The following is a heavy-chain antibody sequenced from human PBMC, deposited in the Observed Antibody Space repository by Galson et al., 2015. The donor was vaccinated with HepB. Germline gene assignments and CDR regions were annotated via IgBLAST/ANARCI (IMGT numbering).Heavy chain of an antibody. CDR1: GFNFNSYT. CDR3: VKGYSWSHPTAFHI. Sequence: SLRLSCAASGFNFNSYTMHWVRQAPGKGLEYVSAISNSGGSTYYADSVKGRFTISRDNSKNTLFLQVSSLRTEDTAVFYCVKGYSWSHPTAFHIWGQGTMVTVSS. CDR2: ISNSGGST. D-gene: IGHD1-26*01. J-gene: IGHJ3*02. V-gene: IGHV3-64D*06.